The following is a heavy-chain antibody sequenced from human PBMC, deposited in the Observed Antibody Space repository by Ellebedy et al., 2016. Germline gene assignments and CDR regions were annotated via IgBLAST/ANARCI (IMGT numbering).Heavy chain of an antibody. CDR3: VRDPHALDF. V-gene: IGHV3-48*01. CDR2: ITSSSSRI. Sequence: GGSLRLSCAASGFSFSSYSMNWVRQAPGKGLEWVSYITSSSSRIHYADSVKGRFTIARDNAKNSLYLQINGLRVDDTAVYYCVRDPHALDFWGQGTMVTVSS. CDR1: GFSFSSYS. J-gene: IGHJ3*01.